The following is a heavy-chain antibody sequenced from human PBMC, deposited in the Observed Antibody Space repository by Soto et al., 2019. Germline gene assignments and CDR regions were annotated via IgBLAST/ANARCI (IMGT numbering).Heavy chain of an antibody. D-gene: IGHD3-10*01. Sequence: PGGSLRLSCAASGFTFINYNMNWVRQAPGKGPEWVSAISRTGTYINYVDSVKGRFTISRDNAKNSLDLQMDSLRPEDTAIYYCFRVNSGNDYGSGSYDFWGQRAPVTV. J-gene: IGHJ4*02. CDR3: FRVNSGNDYGSGSYDF. CDR1: GFTFINYN. CDR2: ISRTGTYI. V-gene: IGHV3-21*01.